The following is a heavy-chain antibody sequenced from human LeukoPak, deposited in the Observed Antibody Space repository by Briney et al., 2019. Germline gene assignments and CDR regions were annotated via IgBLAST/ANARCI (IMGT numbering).Heavy chain of an antibody. CDR2: IKQDGSEK. Sequence: PGGSLRLSCAASGFTFSSYWMSWVRQAPGKGLEWVANIKQDGSEKYYVDSVKGRFTISRDNAKNSLYLQMNSLRAEDTAVYYCARDQKGIYGYSYGPDAFDIWGQGTMVTVPS. J-gene: IGHJ3*02. CDR3: ARDQKGIYGYSYGPDAFDI. V-gene: IGHV3-7*01. CDR1: GFTFSSYW. D-gene: IGHD5-18*01.